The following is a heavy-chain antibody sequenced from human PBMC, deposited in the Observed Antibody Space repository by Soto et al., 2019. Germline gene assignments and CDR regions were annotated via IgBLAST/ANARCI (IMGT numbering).Heavy chain of an antibody. CDR1: GYTFTSYD. CDR3: ARGSYYYDFWSGPYPFDY. V-gene: IGHV1-8*01. Sequence: QVQLVQSGAEVKKPGASVKVSCKASGYTFTSYDINWVRQATGQGLEWMGWVNPNSGNTGYAQKFQGRVTMTRNTSISTAYMELSSLRSEDTAVYYCARGSYYYDFWSGPYPFDYWGQGTLVTVSS. J-gene: IGHJ4*02. CDR2: VNPNSGNT. D-gene: IGHD3-3*01.